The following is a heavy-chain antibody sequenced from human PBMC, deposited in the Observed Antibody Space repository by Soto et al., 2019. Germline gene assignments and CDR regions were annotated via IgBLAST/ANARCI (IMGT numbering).Heavy chain of an antibody. V-gene: IGHV4-34*01. CDR2: INHSGST. CDR1: GGSFSGYY. D-gene: IGHD1-26*01. J-gene: IGHJ4*02. CDR3: ARVLGATKKALDY. Sequence: PSETLSLTCAVYGGSFSGYYWSWIRQPPGKGLEWIGEINHSGSTNYNPSLKSRVTISVDTSKNQFSLKLSSVTAADTAVYYCARVLGATKKALDYWGQGTLVTVSS.